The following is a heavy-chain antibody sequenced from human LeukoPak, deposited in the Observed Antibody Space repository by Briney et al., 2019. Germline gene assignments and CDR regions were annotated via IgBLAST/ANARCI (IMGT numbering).Heavy chain of an antibody. Sequence: GASVKVSCKASGYTFTSYAMHWVRQAPGQRLEWMGWINAGNGNTKYSQKFQGRVTMTRDTSTSTVYMELSSLRSEDTAVYYCAREDSSGWRSWGQGTLVTVSS. J-gene: IGHJ5*02. CDR1: GYTFTSYA. CDR3: AREDSSGWRS. CDR2: INAGNGNT. D-gene: IGHD6-19*01. V-gene: IGHV1-3*01.